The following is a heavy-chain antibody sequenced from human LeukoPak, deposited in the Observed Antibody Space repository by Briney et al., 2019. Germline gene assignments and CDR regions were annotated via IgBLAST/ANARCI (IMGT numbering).Heavy chain of an antibody. CDR1: GFTFSSYA. CDR2: ISGSGDNT. J-gene: IGHJ4*02. Sequence: GGSLRLSCAASGFTFSSYAMSWVRQAPGKGLEWVSSISGSGDNTCYADSVKDRFSISRDYSKNTLYLQMNSLRAEDTAVYYCAKGRQIDYWGQGTLVTVSS. V-gene: IGHV3-23*01. CDR3: AKGRQIDY.